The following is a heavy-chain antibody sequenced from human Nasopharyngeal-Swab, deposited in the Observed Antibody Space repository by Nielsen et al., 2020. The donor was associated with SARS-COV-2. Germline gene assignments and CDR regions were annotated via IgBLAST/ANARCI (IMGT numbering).Heavy chain of an antibody. V-gene: IGHV3-7*01. J-gene: IGHJ3*01. CDR2: IKNDGSET. CDR3: ARDHYYESSGFFGAFHL. CDR1: GFTFSSYG. D-gene: IGHD3-22*01. Sequence: GESLKISCAASGFTFSSYGMHWVRQAPGKGLEWVATIKNDGSETYYGDSVKGRFTLSRDNAWNSMHLQMNNLRADDTAEYYCARDHYYESSGFFGAFHLWGQGTMVTVSS.